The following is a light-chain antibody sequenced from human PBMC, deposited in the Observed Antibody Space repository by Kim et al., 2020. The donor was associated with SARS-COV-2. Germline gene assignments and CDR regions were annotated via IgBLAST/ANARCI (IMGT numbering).Light chain of an antibody. CDR3: KSRDSSGNQLV. V-gene: IGLV3-19*01. J-gene: IGLJ2*01. CDR2: GKN. CDR1: SLRTYY. Sequence: SSELTQDPAVSVALGQTVTITCQGDSLRTYYATWYQQKPGQAPVLVIYGKNNRPSGIPDRFSGSSSRNTASLTITRAQAEDEADYYCKSRDSSGNQLVFG.